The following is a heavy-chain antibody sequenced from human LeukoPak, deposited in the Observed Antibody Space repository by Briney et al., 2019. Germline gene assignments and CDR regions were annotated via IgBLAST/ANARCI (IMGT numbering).Heavy chain of an antibody. J-gene: IGHJ4*02. D-gene: IGHD3-22*01. V-gene: IGHV3-23*01. CDR1: GFTFSSYA. CDR3: ARDTGDYYDSSGHYDY. Sequence: GGSLRLSCAASGFTFSSYAMNWVRQAPGKGLEWVSGIGYTGDSTFYADSVKGRFTVSRDSSKNTLFLHMNSLRAEDTAVYCCARDTGDYYDSSGHYDYWGQGTLVTVSS. CDR2: IGYTGDST.